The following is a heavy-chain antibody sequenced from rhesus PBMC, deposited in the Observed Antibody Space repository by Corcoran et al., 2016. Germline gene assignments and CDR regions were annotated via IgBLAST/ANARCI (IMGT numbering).Heavy chain of an antibody. CDR1: GGSISSYY. V-gene: IGHV4-173*01. Sequence: QVQLQESGPGLVKPSETLSLTCAVSGGSISSYYWSWIRQSPGKGLEWIGRISGDGRSTDSTPSLKVRATVSRDTSKNHVFLTLPSMTAADTAVYYCVPSPHSGGNYVGRFDVWGPGVLVTVSP. CDR3: VPSPHSGGNYVGRFDV. CDR2: ISGDGRST. D-gene: IGHD1-44*01. J-gene: IGHJ5-1*01.